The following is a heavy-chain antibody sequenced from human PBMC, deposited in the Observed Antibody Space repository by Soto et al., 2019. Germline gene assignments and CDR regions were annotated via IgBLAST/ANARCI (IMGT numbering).Heavy chain of an antibody. CDR3: ARELGGSGSYSRLDY. CDR1: GFTFSSYG. D-gene: IGHD3-10*01. V-gene: IGHV3-33*01. Sequence: GGSLRLSCAASGFTFSSYGMHWVRQAPGKGLEWVAVIWYDGSNKYYAESVKGRFTISRDNSKNTLYLQMNSLRAEDTAVYYCARELGGSGSYSRLDYWGQGTLVTVSS. J-gene: IGHJ4*02. CDR2: IWYDGSNK.